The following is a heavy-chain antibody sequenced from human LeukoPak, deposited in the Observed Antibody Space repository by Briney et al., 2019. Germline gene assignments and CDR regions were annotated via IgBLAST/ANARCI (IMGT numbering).Heavy chain of an antibody. CDR2: IYADGNT. V-gene: IGHV3-53*01. D-gene: IGHD4-17*01. CDR3: ARDSYGDANFDS. CDR1: GFIVNTNY. J-gene: IGHJ4*02. Sequence: LPGGSLRLSCAASGFIVNTNYMTWVRQAPGRGLEWVSFIYADGNTYYADSVKGRFTISREISKNAVYLQMNSLRAEDTAVYYCARDSYGDANFDSWGQGTLVTVSS.